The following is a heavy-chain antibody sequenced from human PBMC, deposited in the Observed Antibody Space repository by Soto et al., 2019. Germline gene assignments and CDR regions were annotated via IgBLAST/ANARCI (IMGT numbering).Heavy chain of an antibody. D-gene: IGHD3-16*01. CDR2: IYHSGST. CDR3: ARLIGNSWLDS. Sequence: TSETLSLTCAVSGGSISSSNWWSWVRQPPGKGLEWIGEIYHSGSTNYNPSLKSRVTISVDTSNNQVSLQLNSVTPDDTAVYYCARLIGNSWLDSWGQGTLVTVSS. CDR1: GGSISSSNW. V-gene: IGHV4-4*02. J-gene: IGHJ5*01.